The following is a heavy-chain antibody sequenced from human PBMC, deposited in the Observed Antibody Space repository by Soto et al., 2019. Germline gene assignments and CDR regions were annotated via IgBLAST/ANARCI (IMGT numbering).Heavy chain of an antibody. CDR1: GYTFSSYA. CDR2: INGGGSYT. Sequence: EVQLLESGGDLVQPGGSLRLSCAASGYTFSSYAMSWVRQAPGEGLEWVTAINGGGSYTLYADSVKGRFTISRDNSKNTLYLQMNSLRAEDTALYYCAVKVTTSQPHAFDFWGRGTMVTVSS. D-gene: IGHD4-17*01. CDR3: AVKVTTSQPHAFDF. J-gene: IGHJ3*01. V-gene: IGHV3-23*01.